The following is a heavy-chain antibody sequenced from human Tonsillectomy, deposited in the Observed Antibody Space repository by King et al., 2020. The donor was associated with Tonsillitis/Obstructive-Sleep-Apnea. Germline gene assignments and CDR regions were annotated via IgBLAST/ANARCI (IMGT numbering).Heavy chain of an antibody. Sequence: EVQLVESGGGLIQPGGSLRLSCAASGLTVMANYMTWVRQAPGKGLEWVSVIYAGGSTSYADSVTGRFTISRDYSKNTVDLQMKSLRDEDTAVYYCASGKTWLSSWGQGPLVTVSS. J-gene: IGHJ4*02. V-gene: IGHV3-53*01. CDR2: IYAGGST. CDR1: GLTVMANY. D-gene: IGHD5-24*01. CDR3: ASGKTWLSS.